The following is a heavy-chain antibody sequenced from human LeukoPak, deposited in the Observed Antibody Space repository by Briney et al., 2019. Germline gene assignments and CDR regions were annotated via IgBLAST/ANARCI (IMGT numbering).Heavy chain of an antibody. V-gene: IGHV3-48*03. J-gene: IGHJ6*03. CDR2: ISVSGTTK. CDR1: GFTFKSYE. CDR3: ARRLYYMDV. Sequence: GGSLRLSCADSGFTFKSYEMNWVRQAPGRGLEWVSYISVSGTTKYYADPVKGRFTISRDNAKNSLYLQMNSLRAEDTAVYYCARRLYYMDVWGKGTTVTISS.